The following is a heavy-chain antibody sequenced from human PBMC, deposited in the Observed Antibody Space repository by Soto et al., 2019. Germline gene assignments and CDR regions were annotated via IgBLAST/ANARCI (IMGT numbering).Heavy chain of an antibody. Sequence: QVQLVQSGAEVRKPGSSVKVSCKASGGTFSSYTISWVRQAPGQGLEWMGRIIPILGIANYAQKFQGRVTITEDKSTSTADRELSSLRSEDTAVYYCARRGTTVTTFGYYGMDVWGQGTTVTVSS. V-gene: IGHV1-69*02. CDR3: ARRGTTVTTFGYYGMDV. CDR2: IIPILGIA. J-gene: IGHJ6*02. D-gene: IGHD4-17*01. CDR1: GGTFSSYT.